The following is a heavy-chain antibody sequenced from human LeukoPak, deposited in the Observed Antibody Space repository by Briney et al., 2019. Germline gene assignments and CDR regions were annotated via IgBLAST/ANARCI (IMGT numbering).Heavy chain of an antibody. CDR1: GYTFTSYG. J-gene: IGHJ4*02. D-gene: IGHD3-10*01. Sequence: ASVKVSCKASGYTFTSYGISWVRQAPGQGLEWMGWISAYNGNTNYAQKLQGRVTMTTDTSTSTAYMELRSLRSDDTAVYYCARDQRSVVRGPFGFDYWGQGTLVTVSS. V-gene: IGHV1-18*01. CDR2: ISAYNGNT. CDR3: ARDQRSVVRGPFGFDY.